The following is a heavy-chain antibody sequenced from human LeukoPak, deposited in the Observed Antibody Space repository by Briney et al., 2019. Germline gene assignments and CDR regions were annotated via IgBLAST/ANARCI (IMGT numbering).Heavy chain of an antibody. CDR3: ASKYQLPGGAFDI. Sequence: PGGSLRLSCAASGFTFSSYEMNWVRQAPGKGLEWVSYISSSGSTIYYADSVKGRFTISRDNAKNSLYLQMNSLRAEDTAVYYCASKYQLPGGAFDIWGQGTMVTVSS. D-gene: IGHD2-2*01. CDR2: ISSSGSTI. V-gene: IGHV3-48*03. J-gene: IGHJ3*02. CDR1: GFTFSSYE.